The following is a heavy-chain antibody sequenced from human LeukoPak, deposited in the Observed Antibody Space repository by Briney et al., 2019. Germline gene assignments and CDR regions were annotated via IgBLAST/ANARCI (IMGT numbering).Heavy chain of an antibody. V-gene: IGHV4-38-2*01. Sequence: SETLSLTCAVSGYSISSGYYWGWIRQPPGKGLELIGSIYHSGSTYYNPSLKSRVTISVDTSKNQFSLKLSSVTAADTAVYYCARHYDDSSGYYYDGFWFDPWGQGTLVTVSS. CDR2: IYHSGST. D-gene: IGHD3-22*01. CDR3: ARHYDDSSGYYYDGFWFDP. CDR1: GYSISSGYY. J-gene: IGHJ5*02.